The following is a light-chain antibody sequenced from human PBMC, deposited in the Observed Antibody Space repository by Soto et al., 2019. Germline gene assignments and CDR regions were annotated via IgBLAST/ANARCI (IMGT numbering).Light chain of an antibody. V-gene: IGLV2-23*01. J-gene: IGLJ1*01. CDR2: EGT. CDR3: CSYAGRSTYYV. Sequence: QSVLTQPASVSGSPGQSITISCTGTSSDVGSYNLVSWYQQHPGKAPKPIIYEGTKRPSGVSNRFSGSKSGNTASLTISGLQAEDEADYSCCSYAGRSTYYVFGTGTKVTVL. CDR1: SSDVGSYNL.